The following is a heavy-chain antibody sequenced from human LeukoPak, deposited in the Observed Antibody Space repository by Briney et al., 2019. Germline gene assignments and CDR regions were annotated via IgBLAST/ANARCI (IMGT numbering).Heavy chain of an antibody. CDR2: INPNSGGT. V-gene: IGHV1-2*02. J-gene: IGHJ5*02. Sequence: ASVKVSCQASRYIFTSYYIHWVRQAPGQGLEWMGWINPNSGGTKYAQKFQGRVTMTRDTSISTAYMELSRLRGDDTAVYYCAREDNTGLDNWFDPWGQGTLVTVSS. CDR3: AREDNTGLDNWFDP. D-gene: IGHD6-19*01. CDR1: RYIFTSYY.